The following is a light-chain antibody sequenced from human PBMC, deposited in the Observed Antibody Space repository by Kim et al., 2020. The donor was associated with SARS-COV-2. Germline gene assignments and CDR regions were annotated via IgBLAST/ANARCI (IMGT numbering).Light chain of an antibody. V-gene: IGLV2-14*03. Sequence: GESITHSCTGTSSDVVGYNYVSWYQQHPGKAPKLMIYDVSNRPSRVSNRFSGSKSGNTTSLTISGLQAEDEADYYCSSYTSSSTRVFGGGTQLTVL. J-gene: IGLJ3*02. CDR3: SSYTSSSTRV. CDR2: DVS. CDR1: SSDVVGYNY.